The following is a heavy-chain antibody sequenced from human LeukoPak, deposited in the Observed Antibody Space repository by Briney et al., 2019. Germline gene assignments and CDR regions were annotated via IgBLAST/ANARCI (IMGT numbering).Heavy chain of an antibody. V-gene: IGHV4-30-2*01. Sequence: SQTLSLTCTVSGGSISSGGYYWSWIRQPPGKGLEWIGYIYHSGSTYYNPSLKSRVTISVDRSKNQFSLKLSSVTAADTAVYYCARHLRSSGWYEDYWGQGTLVTVSS. J-gene: IGHJ4*02. CDR1: GGSISSGGYY. CDR2: IYHSGST. CDR3: ARHLRSSGWYEDY. D-gene: IGHD6-19*01.